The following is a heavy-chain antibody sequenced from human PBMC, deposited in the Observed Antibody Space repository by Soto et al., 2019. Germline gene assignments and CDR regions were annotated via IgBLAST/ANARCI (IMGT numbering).Heavy chain of an antibody. J-gene: IGHJ4*02. CDR2: IWPGDSDT. CDR3: ARHTNGHHPLKY. CDR1: GYSFTTFW. Sequence: GESLKISCEASGYSFTTFWIGWVRQMPGKGLEWMGIIWPGDSDTTYSPSFQGEVTISADKSISTAYLQWSSLKASDAAIYYCARHTNGHHPLKYWGQGTMVTVCS. V-gene: IGHV5-51*01. D-gene: IGHD1-1*01.